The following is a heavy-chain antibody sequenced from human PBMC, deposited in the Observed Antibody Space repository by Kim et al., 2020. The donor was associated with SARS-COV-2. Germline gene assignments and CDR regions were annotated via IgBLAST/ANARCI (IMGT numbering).Heavy chain of an antibody. Sequence: SVKVSCKASGGTFSSYAISWVRQAPGQGLEWMGRIIPILGIANYAQKFQGRVTITADKSTSTAYMELSSLRSEDTAVYYCALGRDYSIDYYGMDVWGQGTTVTVSS. CDR3: ALGRDYSIDYYGMDV. V-gene: IGHV1-69*04. D-gene: IGHD4-4*01. CDR2: IIPILGIA. CDR1: GGTFSSYA. J-gene: IGHJ6*02.